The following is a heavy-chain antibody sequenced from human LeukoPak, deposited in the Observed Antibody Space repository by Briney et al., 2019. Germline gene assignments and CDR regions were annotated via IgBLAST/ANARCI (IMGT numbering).Heavy chain of an antibody. J-gene: IGHJ4*02. CDR1: GFTFSSYA. Sequence: GGSLRLSCAASGFTFSSYAMHWVRQAPGKGLEYVSAISSNGGSTYYANSVKGRFTISRDNSKNTLYLQMGSLRAEDMAVYYCARDRLRMVATYTLDYWGQGTLVTVSS. CDR2: ISSNGGST. V-gene: IGHV3-64*01. CDR3: ARDRLRMVATYTLDY. D-gene: IGHD5-12*01.